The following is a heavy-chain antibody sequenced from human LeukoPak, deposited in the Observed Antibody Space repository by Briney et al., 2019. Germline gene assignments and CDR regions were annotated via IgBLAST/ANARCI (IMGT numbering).Heavy chain of an antibody. CDR3: ARAPHSGSYWYYYYGMDV. D-gene: IGHD3-10*01. CDR2: IYYSGST. J-gene: IGHJ6*02. V-gene: IGHV4-59*01. CDR1: GGSISSYY. Sequence: SETLSLTCTVSGGSISSYYWRWIRQPPGKGLEWIGYIYYSGSTNYNPSLKSRVTISVDTSKNQFSLKLSSVTAADTAVYYCARAPHSGSYWYYYYGMDVWGQGTTVTVSS.